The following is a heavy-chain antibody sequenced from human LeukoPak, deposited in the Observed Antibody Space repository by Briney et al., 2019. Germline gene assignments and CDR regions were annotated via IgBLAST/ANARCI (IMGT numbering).Heavy chain of an antibody. V-gene: IGHV5-51*01. CDR2: IHLGDSET. D-gene: IGHD6-6*01. Sequence: GESLKISCKDSRYSFANYWIGWVRQMPGKGLEWMGIIHLGDSETRYSPSFQGQVTISADKSISTAYLQWSSLKASDTAMYYCAKSVSSDYWGQGTLVTVSS. CDR1: RYSFANYW. J-gene: IGHJ4*02. CDR3: AKSVSSDY.